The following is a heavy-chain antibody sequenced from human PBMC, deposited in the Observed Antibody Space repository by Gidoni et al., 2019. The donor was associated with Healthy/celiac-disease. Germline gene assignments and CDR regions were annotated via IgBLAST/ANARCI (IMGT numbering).Heavy chain of an antibody. Sequence: QVQLVQSGAEVKKPGASVTVSCKASGYTFHSYAMQWVRQAPGQRLEWMGWINAGNGNTKYSQKFQGRVTITRDTSASTAYMELSSLRSEDTAVYYCARADCTNGVCYLLPYYYGMDVWGQGTTVTVSS. J-gene: IGHJ6*02. D-gene: IGHD2-8*01. CDR3: ARADCTNGVCYLLPYYYGMDV. CDR2: INAGNGNT. CDR1: GYTFHSYA. V-gene: IGHV1-3*01.